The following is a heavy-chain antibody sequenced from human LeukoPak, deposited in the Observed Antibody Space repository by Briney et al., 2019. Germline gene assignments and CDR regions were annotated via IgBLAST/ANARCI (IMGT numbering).Heavy chain of an antibody. D-gene: IGHD2-15*01. CDR1: GGFFSGYY. V-gene: IGHV4-34*01. CDR3: ARGRYCSGGSCYSRPFDY. Sequence: SETLSLTCAVYGGFFSGYYWSCIRQPPGKGLEWIGEINHSGSTNYNPSLKSRVTISVDTSKNQFSLKLSSVTAADTAVYYCARGRYCSGGSCYSRPFDYWGQGTLVTVSS. CDR2: INHSGST. J-gene: IGHJ4*02.